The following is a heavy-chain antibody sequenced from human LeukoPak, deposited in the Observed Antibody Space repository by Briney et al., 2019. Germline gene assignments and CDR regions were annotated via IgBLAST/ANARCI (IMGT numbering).Heavy chain of an antibody. V-gene: IGHV3-21*01. J-gene: IGHJ4*02. CDR2: ISSSSAYI. Sequence: SGGSLRLSCAASGFTFSSYNMNWVRQAPGKGLEWVSSISSSSAYIYYADSVKGRFTISRDNAKNSLYLQMNSLRAEDTAVYYCARDKDPYDSSGYSDYWGQGTLVTVSS. D-gene: IGHD3-22*01. CDR3: ARDKDPYDSSGYSDY. CDR1: GFTFSSYN.